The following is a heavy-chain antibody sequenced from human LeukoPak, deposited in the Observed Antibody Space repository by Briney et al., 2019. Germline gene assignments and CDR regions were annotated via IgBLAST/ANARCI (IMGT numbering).Heavy chain of an antibody. D-gene: IGHD3-22*01. CDR1: GFTFSSYG. J-gene: IGHJ3*02. V-gene: IGHV3-33*01. CDR2: IWYDGSNK. Sequence: PGGSLRLSCAASGFTFSSYGMHWVRQAPGKGLEWVAVIWYDGSNKYYADSVKGRFTISRDNSKNTLYLQMNSLRAEDTAVYYCARSYDSSGYYWDAFDIWGQGTMVTVSS. CDR3: ARSYDSSGYYWDAFDI.